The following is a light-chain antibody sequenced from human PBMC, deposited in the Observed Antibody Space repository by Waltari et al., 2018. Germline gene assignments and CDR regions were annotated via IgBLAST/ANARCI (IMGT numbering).Light chain of an antibody. CDR2: DVN. J-gene: IGLJ3*02. CDR1: SRAVGVRNP. Sequence: QSALPQPASVSRSPLQSITISCTGTSRAVGVRNPLSGYQHHPGKAPKLMITDVNKRPSGVSNRFSGSKSGNTASLTISGIQAEDEADYYCNSFTDSVTWVFGGGTKLTVL. V-gene: IGLV2-14*03. CDR3: NSFTDSVTWV.